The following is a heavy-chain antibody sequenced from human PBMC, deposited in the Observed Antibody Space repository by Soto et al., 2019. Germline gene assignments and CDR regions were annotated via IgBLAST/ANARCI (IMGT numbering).Heavy chain of an antibody. CDR1: GLSISKHG. V-gene: IGHV3-30*18. J-gene: IGHJ3*02. D-gene: IGHD6-19*01. CDR3: AKDRLRAGGLVPIALDAFDT. Sequence: QPGGSLRLSCVASGLSISKHGMHWVRQAPGKGLEWVAVISHDGSNKKYVDSVKGRFTISRDNSKNRLYLQMNFLRPEDTAVYYCAKDRLRAGGLVPIALDAFDTWGQGTMVTVSS. CDR2: ISHDGSNK.